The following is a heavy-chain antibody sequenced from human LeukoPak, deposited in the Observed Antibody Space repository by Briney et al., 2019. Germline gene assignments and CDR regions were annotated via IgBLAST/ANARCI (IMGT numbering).Heavy chain of an antibody. D-gene: IGHD5-24*01. V-gene: IGHV3-48*04. J-gene: IGHJ4*02. CDR1: GFTFSSYS. CDR2: ISSSSTI. CDR3: ARSLDGFPDY. Sequence: GGSLRLSCAASGFTFSSYSMNWVRQAPGKGLEWVSYISSSSTIYYADSVKGRFTISRDNAKNSLYLQMNSLRAEDTAVYYCARSLDGFPDYWGQGTLVTVSS.